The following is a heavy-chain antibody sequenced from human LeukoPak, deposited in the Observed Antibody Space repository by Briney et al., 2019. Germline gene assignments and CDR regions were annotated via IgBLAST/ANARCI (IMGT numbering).Heavy chain of an antibody. J-gene: IGHJ5*02. CDR1: SGSITYYY. CDR3: ARLSGTTWRDWFDP. V-gene: IGHV4-59*08. CDR2: SHYSGTT. D-gene: IGHD1-14*01. Sequence: KPSETLSLTCTVSSGSITYYYWSWIRQTPGKGLEWIGYSHYSGTTNYNPSPKSRVTISVDTSKNQFSLRMTSVTAADTAVYYCARLSGTTWRDWFDPWGQGTLVTVSS.